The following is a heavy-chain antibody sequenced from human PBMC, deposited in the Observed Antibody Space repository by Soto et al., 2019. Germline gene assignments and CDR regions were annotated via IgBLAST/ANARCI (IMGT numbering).Heavy chain of an antibody. D-gene: IGHD3-22*01. CDR3: ARHDYYDSSGSSYYGMDV. V-gene: IGHV3-7*04. CDR1: GFTFGRHW. CDR2: IKQDGSQK. Sequence: PGGSLRLSCGAAGFTFGRHWMSWVRQGPGKGLEWVANIKQDGSQKNYVDSVKGRVTISRDNAKNSLYLQMNSLSAEDTAVYYCARHDYYDSSGSSYYGMDVWGQGTTVTVSS. J-gene: IGHJ6*02.